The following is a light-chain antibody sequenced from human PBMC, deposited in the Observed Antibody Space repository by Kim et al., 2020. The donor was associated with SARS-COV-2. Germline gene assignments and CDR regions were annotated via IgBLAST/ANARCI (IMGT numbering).Light chain of an antibody. J-gene: IGKJ4*01. CDR3: QQHNNWPIT. CDR2: YAS. V-gene: IGKV3-11*01. CDR1: QSVSSY. Sequence: EIVLTQSPATLSLSPGERATLSCRASQSVSSYLAWYQQRPGQAPRLLISYASNRATGIPARFSGSGSGTDFTLTISSLEPEDSAVYYCQQHNNWPITFGGGTKLEIK.